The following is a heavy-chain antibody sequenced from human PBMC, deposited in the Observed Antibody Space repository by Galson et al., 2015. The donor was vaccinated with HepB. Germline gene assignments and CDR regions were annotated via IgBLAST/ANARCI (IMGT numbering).Heavy chain of an antibody. Sequence: SLRLSCAASGFTFSSYSMNWVRQAPGKGLEWVSYISSSSSTIYYADSVKGRFTISRDNAKNSLYLQMNSLRDEDTAVYYCARVSRLWDSSIEGAFDIWGQGTMVTVSS. D-gene: IGHD3-22*01. CDR2: ISSSSSTI. CDR1: GFTFSSYS. CDR3: ARVSRLWDSSIEGAFDI. V-gene: IGHV3-48*02. J-gene: IGHJ3*02.